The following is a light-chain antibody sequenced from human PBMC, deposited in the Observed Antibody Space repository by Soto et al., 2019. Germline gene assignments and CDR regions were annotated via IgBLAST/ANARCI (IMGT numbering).Light chain of an antibody. Sequence: ALTQPASVSGSPGQSITISCTGTSSDVGGYNYVSWYQQHPGKAPRLIIYEVSRRPSGISNRLSGSKSGNTASLTISGLQAVDEADYYCTSYTSSSPYVFGTGTKVTVL. CDR1: SSDVGGYNY. CDR2: EVS. V-gene: IGLV2-14*01. J-gene: IGLJ1*01. CDR3: TSYTSSSPYV.